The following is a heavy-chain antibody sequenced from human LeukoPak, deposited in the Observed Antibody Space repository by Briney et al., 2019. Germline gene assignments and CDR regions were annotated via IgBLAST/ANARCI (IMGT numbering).Heavy chain of an antibody. J-gene: IGHJ4*02. Sequence: SQTLSLTCTVSGGSISSGGYYWSWIRQHPGKGLEWIGYIYYSGSTYYNPSLKSRVTISVDTSKNQFSLKLSSVTAADTAVFYCARGGYYDNYFENWGQGTLVTVSS. V-gene: IGHV4-31*03. CDR2: IYYSGST. D-gene: IGHD3-22*01. CDR1: GGSISSGGYY. CDR3: ARGGYYDNYFEN.